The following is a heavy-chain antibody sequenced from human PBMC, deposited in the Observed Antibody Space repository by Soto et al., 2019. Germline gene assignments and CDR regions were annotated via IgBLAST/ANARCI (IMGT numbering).Heavy chain of an antibody. CDR1: GYSFTSYW. D-gene: IGHD3-22*01. Sequence: GESRKISCKGSGYSFTSYWISWVRQMPGKGLEWMGRIDPSDSYTNYSPSFQGHVTISADKSISTAYLQWSSLKASDTAMYYCARHGRYYDSSGYYSHDAFDIWGQGTMV. J-gene: IGHJ3*02. V-gene: IGHV5-10-1*01. CDR2: IDPSDSYT. CDR3: ARHGRYYDSSGYYSHDAFDI.